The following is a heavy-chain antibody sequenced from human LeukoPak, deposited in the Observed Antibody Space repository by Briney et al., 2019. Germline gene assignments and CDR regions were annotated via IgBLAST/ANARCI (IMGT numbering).Heavy chain of an antibody. Sequence: GASVKVSCKASGYRFSNYAMSWVRQAPGQGLEWMGWISAYNGNTNYAQKLQGRVTMTTDTATSTAYMELRSLRSDDTAVYYCARCRIMITFGGVIAPSPNDAFDIWGQGTMVTVSS. D-gene: IGHD3-16*02. CDR2: ISAYNGNT. V-gene: IGHV1-18*01. J-gene: IGHJ3*02. CDR1: GYRFSNYA. CDR3: ARCRIMITFGGVIAPSPNDAFDI.